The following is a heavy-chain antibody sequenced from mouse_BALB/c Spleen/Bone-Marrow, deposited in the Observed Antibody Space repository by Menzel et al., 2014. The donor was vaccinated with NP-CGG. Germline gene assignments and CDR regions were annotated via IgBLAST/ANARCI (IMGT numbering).Heavy chain of an antibody. J-gene: IGHJ1*01. CDR3: ARLNYYGNLFV. CDR2: INPDSSTI. CDR1: GFDFSRYW. Sequence: DVQLQESGGGLVQPGGSLKLSCAASGFDFSRYWMSWVRQAPGEGLEWIGEINPDSSTINYTPSLEDKFIISRDNAKNTLYLQMSKVRSEDTALYYCARLNYYGNLFVWGAGTTVTVSS. V-gene: IGHV4-1*02. D-gene: IGHD1-1*01.